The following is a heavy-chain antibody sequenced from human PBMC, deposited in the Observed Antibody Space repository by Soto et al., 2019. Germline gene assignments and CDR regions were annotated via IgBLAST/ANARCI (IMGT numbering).Heavy chain of an antibody. CDR2: IKSKTDGGTT. CDR3: TTSTVVASDS. Sequence: PGGSLRLSCAASGFTFSNAWMSWVRQAPGKGMEWVGRIKSKTDGGTTDYAAPVKGRFTISRDDPKNTMYLQMHSLKSEDTSVYYATTSTVVASDSWGQGTLVTVSS. CDR1: GFTFSNAW. J-gene: IGHJ4*02. V-gene: IGHV3-15*01. D-gene: IGHD2-15*01.